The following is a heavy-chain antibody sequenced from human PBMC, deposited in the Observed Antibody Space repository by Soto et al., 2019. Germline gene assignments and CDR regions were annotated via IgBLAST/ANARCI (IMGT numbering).Heavy chain of an antibody. CDR2: INPSGGST. V-gene: IGHV1-46*03. J-gene: IGHJ5*01. CDR1: GYTFTSYY. D-gene: IGHD6-13*01. CDR3: ARERGITAAGTFWFDS. Sequence: ASLKVSCKASGYTFTSYYMHWVRQAPGQGLEWMGIINPSGGSTNYAQKFQGTVTMTRDTSTSTVYMEVNSLRSEDTAVYYCARERGITAAGTFWFDSWGQGTLVTVSS.